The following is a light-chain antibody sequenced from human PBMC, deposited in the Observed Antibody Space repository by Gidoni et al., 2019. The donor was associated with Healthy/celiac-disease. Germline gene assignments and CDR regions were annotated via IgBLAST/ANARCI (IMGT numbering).Light chain of an antibody. CDR1: QSVLYSSNNKNY. Sequence: DIVMTQSPDSLAVSLGERATINCKSSQSVLYSSNNKNYLAWYQQKPGQPPKLLIYCASTRDSGVPDLFSGSGSGTDFTLTISSLQAEDVAVYYCQQYYSTPPTFGQXTKVEIK. V-gene: IGKV4-1*01. CDR3: QQYYSTPPT. J-gene: IGKJ1*01. CDR2: CAS.